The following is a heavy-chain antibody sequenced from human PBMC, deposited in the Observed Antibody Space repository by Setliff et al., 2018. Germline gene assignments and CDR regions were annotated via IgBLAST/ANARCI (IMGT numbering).Heavy chain of an antibody. CDR2: INPSGGST. D-gene: IGHD2-2*01. J-gene: IGHJ6*03. V-gene: IGHV1-46*01. Sequence: ASVKVSCKASGYTFTSYYMHWVRQAPGQGLEWMGIINPSGGSTSYAQKFQGRVTMTRDTSTSTVYMELSSLRSEDTAVYYCARVFCSSTSCSFYYHYYYMDVWGKGTTVTVSS. CDR3: ARVFCSSTSCSFYYHYYYMDV. CDR1: GYTFTSYY.